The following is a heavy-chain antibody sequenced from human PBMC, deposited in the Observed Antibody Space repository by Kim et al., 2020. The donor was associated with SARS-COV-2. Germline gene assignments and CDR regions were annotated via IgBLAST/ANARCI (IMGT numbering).Heavy chain of an antibody. Sequence: NYAQKLQGRVTMTTATSTSTAYMELRSLRSDDTAVYYCAREERASADFDYWGQGTLVTVSS. CDR3: AREERASADFDY. V-gene: IGHV1-18*01. J-gene: IGHJ4*02.